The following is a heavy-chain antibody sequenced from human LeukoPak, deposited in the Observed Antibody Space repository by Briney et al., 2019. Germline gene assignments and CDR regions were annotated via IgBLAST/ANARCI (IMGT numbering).Heavy chain of an antibody. CDR1: GGSISSYY. V-gene: IGHV2-5*01. CDR2: IYWNDDK. CDR3: AHRPRYYYDSSGYYYDRGLFFDY. Sequence: TLSLTCTVSGGSISSYYWSWIRQPPGKALEWLALIYWNDDKRYSPSLKSRLTITKDTSKNQVVLTMTNMDPVDTATYYCAHRPRYYYDSSGYYYDRGLFFDYWGQGTLVTVSS. J-gene: IGHJ4*02. D-gene: IGHD3-22*01.